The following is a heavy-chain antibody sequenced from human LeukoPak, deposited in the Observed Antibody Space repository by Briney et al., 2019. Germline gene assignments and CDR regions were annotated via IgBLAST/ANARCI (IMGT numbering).Heavy chain of an antibody. CDR1: GGSISSGDYY. CDR2: IYYSGST. CDR3: ARDWGKYYYDSILL. J-gene: IGHJ4*02. V-gene: IGHV4-30-4*01. Sequence: PSETLSLTCTVSGGSISSGDYYWSWIRQPPGKGLEWIGYIYYSGSTYYNPSLKSRVTISVDTSKNQFSLKLSSVTAADTAVYYCARDWGKYYYDSILLWGQGTPVTVSS. D-gene: IGHD3-22*01.